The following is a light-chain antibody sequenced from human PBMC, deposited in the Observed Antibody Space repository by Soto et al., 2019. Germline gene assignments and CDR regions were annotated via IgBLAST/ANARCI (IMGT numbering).Light chain of an antibody. J-gene: IGKJ2*02. CDR3: QQYNSYSGT. V-gene: IGKV1-5*01. CDR1: QSISSW. CDR2: DAS. Sequence: DIQMTQSPSTLSASVGDRVTITCRASQSISSWLAWYQQKPGKAPKLLIYDASSLESGVPSRFSGSGSGTEFTLHISSLQPDDFATYYCQQYNSYSGTFGQGTKLEIK.